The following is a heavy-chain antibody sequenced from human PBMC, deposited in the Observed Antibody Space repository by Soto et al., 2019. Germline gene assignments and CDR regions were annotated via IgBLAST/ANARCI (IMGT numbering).Heavy chain of an antibody. J-gene: IGHJ3*02. CDR3: ARGAPYYYNSSGFDAFDI. CDR2: IKQDGSEI. V-gene: IGHV3-7*01. CDR1: EFTFSWYW. D-gene: IGHD3-22*01. Sequence: GGSLRLSCAAAEFTFSWYWMSWVRQAPGKGLGWVGNIKQDGSEIYYVDSVKGRFTISRVNAKNSFYLQMNSLRAEDTAVYFCARGAPYYYNSSGFDAFDIWGQGTMVTVSS.